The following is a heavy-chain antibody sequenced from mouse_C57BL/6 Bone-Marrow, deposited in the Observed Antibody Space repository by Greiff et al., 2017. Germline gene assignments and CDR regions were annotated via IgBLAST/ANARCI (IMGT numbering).Heavy chain of an antibody. CDR3: SRQVTTVLATKYFDV. J-gene: IGHJ1*03. D-gene: IGHD1-1*01. CDR2: ISGGGGNT. Sequence: VVESGGGLVKPGGSLKLSCAASGFTFSSYTMSWVRQTPEKRLQWVAAISGGGGNTYYPDSVKGRFTISRDNDKNILYLQMSSLRSEDTALYYCSRQVTTVLATKYFDVWGTGTTVTVSS. CDR1: GFTFSSYT. V-gene: IGHV5-9*01.